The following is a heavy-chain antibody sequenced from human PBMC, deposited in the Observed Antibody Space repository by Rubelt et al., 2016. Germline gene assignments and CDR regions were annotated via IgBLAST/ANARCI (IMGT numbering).Heavy chain of an antibody. CDR2: IIPLLGIA. CDR3: ARDGYNDIWGFFDY. CDR1: GGTFSSYA. Sequence: QVQLVQSGAEVKKPGSSVKVSCKASGGTFSSYAISWVRQAPGQGLEWKGRIIPLLGIANSAKKFQGSVTITADKATSAAYMELSSRRSEDTAVYYCARDGYNDIWGFFDYWGQGTLVTVSS. J-gene: IGHJ4*02. D-gene: IGHD5-24*01. V-gene: IGHV1-69*04.